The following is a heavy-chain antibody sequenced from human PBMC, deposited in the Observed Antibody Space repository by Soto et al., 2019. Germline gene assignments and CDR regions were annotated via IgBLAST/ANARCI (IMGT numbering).Heavy chain of an antibody. J-gene: IGHJ4*02. Sequence: GGSRRRSCAAGGIAFSGSAIHGGRQASGKGLEWVGRMRSKTNNYATAYAASMKGRIRSCRDDSQSTASRELNSLKADETDGYYCPSPTGRYLNYWRRGTLVTASS. D-gene: IGHD1-1*01. CDR3: PSPTGRYLNY. CDR2: MRSKTNNYAT. V-gene: IGHV3-73*01. CDR1: GIAFSGSA.